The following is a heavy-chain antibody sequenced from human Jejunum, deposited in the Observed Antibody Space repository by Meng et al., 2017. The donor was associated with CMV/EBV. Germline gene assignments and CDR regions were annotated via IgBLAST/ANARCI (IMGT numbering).Heavy chain of an antibody. Sequence: SGVSIRSYYWTWIRQPPGKGLEWIGYIYYSGSTYYNPSLKSPVSISGDTSKNQVTLKVNSVTAAHTAVYYCAKFSASGAYYLGMDVWGQGTTVTVSS. V-gene: IGHV4-59*01. CDR3: AKFSASGAYYLGMDV. J-gene: IGHJ6*02. CDR1: GVSIRSYY. CDR2: IYYSGST. D-gene: IGHD1-26*01.